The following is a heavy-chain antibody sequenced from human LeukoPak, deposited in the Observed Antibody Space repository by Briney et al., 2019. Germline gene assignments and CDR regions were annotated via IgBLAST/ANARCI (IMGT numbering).Heavy chain of an antibody. CDR1: GYTFTGYY. CDR2: IIPIFGTA. J-gene: IGHJ4*02. V-gene: IGHV1-69*13. CDR3: ARNPYSGSSGYYAYYFDY. D-gene: IGHD3-22*01. Sequence: ASVKVSCKASGYTFTGYYMHWVRQAPGQGLEWMGGIIPIFGTANYAQKFQGRVTITADESTSTAYMELSSLRSEDTAAYYCARNPYSGSSGYYAYYFDYWGQGTLVTVSS.